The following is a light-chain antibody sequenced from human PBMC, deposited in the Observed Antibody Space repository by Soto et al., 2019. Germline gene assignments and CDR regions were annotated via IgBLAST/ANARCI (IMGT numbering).Light chain of an antibody. CDR2: SNN. V-gene: IGLV1-44*01. CDR1: SSNVGGSYP. CDR3: QSYDSTLSARYV. Sequence: QSVLTQPPSASGTPGQTVTISCSGGSSNVGGSYPVNWYQQFPGTAPKLIIYSNNQRPSGVPDRFSGSKSGTSASLAITGLQAEDEGDYYCQSYDSTLSARYVFGTGTKLTVL. J-gene: IGLJ1*01.